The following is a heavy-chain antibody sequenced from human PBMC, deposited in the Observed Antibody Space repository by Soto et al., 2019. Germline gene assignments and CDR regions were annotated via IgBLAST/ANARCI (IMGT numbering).Heavy chain of an antibody. Sequence: QVQLVESGGGVVQPGRSLRLSCAASGFTFNTYDMHWVRQAPGKGLEWVAMISFDSRDQYYAVSFKGRFTISRDNSENTVYLQMNSLRVDDTGVFFCARAQAIYGSRDWYFGVWGRGTLVTVSS. J-gene: IGHJ2*01. V-gene: IGHV3-30*03. CDR3: ARAQAIYGSRDWYFGV. CDR2: ISFDSRDQ. CDR1: GFTFNTYD. D-gene: IGHD2-21*01.